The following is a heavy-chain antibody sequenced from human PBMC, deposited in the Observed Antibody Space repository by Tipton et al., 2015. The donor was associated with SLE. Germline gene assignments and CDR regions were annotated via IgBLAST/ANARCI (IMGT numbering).Heavy chain of an antibody. D-gene: IGHD1-1*01. V-gene: IGHV3-53*05. CDR1: GFSFSTSA. J-gene: IGHJ4*02. CDR3: AILDTTPSSF. CDR2: IHFGGST. Sequence: SLRLSCAVSGFSFSTSAMSWVRQAPGKGLEWVSVIHFGGSTFYVASVKGRFTISRDISKNTLYLQMDNLGTEDTALYYCAILDTTPSSFWGQGTLVTVSS.